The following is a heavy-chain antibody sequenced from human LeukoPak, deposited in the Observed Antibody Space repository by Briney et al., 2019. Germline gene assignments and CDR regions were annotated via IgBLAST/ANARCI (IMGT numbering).Heavy chain of an antibody. CDR2: ISGSGGST. Sequence: GGSLRLSCAASGFTLSSYGMSWVRQAPGKGLEWVSAISGSGGSTDHADSVKGRFTISRDNSKNTLYLQMNSLRAEDTAVYYCAKDLGYDYVWGEGNFYDYWGQGTLVTVSS. V-gene: IGHV3-23*01. J-gene: IGHJ4*02. CDR1: GFTLSSYG. CDR3: AKDLGYDYVWGEGNFYDY. D-gene: IGHD3-16*01.